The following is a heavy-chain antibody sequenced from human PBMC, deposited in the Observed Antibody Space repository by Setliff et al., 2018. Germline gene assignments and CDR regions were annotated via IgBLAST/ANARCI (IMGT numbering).Heavy chain of an antibody. CDR3: AKADYNFWSGYPPPPFDS. V-gene: IGHV3-23*01. J-gene: IGHJ4*02. Sequence: PGGSLRLSCAASGFSFRSYAMSWVRQAPGKGLEWASSISGNGDSTHYVDSVKGRFTISRDNSRDTAFLQMDTLRADDTAVYYCAKADYNFWSGYPPPPFDSWGQGTLVTVSS. CDR2: ISGNGDST. D-gene: IGHD3-3*01. CDR1: GFSFRSYA.